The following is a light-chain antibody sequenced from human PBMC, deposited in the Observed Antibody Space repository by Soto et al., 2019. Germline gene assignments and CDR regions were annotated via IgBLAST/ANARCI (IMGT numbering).Light chain of an antibody. J-gene: IGLJ1*01. Sequence: QSALTQPASVSGSPGQSITISCTGSSSDIGGYNYVSWYQQYPGKVPKLIIYDVSNRPSGVSNRFSGSKSGNTASLTISGLQAEDEADYSCTSHTSTNTLVFGTGTKLTVL. CDR1: SSDIGGYNY. V-gene: IGLV2-14*03. CDR3: TSHTSTNTLV. CDR2: DVS.